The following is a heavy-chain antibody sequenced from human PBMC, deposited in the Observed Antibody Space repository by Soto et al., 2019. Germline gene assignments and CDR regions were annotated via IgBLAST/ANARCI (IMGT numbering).Heavy chain of an antibody. CDR3: AKYDQWLVRRYYNYAMDV. Sequence: GASLRRYCAASGFTFSSYRMHWFRPAPGKGLVWVSGVNSDGIRTTYADSVKGRFSISRDNSKNTLYLQMNSLRAEDTAVYYCAKYDQWLVRRYYNYAMDVWGQGTTVTVSS. D-gene: IGHD6-19*01. CDR2: VNSDGIRT. V-gene: IGHV3-74*01. J-gene: IGHJ6*02. CDR1: GFTFSSYR.